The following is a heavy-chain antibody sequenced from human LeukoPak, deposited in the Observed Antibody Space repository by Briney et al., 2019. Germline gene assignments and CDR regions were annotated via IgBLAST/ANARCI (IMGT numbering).Heavy chain of an antibody. CDR2: MYYRGST. D-gene: IGHD3-22*01. J-gene: IGHJ4*02. V-gene: IGHV4-39*01. CDR1: GGSISSSNYY. CDR3: ARSYYYDETGYYRYFDN. Sequence: PSETLSPTCTVSGGSISSSNYYWAWIRQPPGKGLEWIGSMYYRGSTYYSPSLKSRVTLSVDTPKNQFSLKLGSVTAADTAVYYCARSYYYDETGYYRYFDNWGQGTLVTVSS.